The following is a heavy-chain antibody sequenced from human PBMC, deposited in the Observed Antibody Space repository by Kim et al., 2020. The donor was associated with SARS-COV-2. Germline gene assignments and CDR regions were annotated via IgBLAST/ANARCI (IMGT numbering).Heavy chain of an antibody. CDR2: IYPGDSDT. J-gene: IGHJ3*02. D-gene: IGHD3-10*01. Sequence: GESLKISCKGSGYSFSNYWIGWVRQMPGKGLEWMGIIYPGDSDTRYSPSFQGQVTISADISTSSAYVQWSSLKASDTAMYYCARQMSPMYYLGSDDAFDIWGQGTMVTVSS. CDR1: GYSFSNYW. CDR3: ARQMSPMYYLGSDDAFDI. V-gene: IGHV5-51*01.